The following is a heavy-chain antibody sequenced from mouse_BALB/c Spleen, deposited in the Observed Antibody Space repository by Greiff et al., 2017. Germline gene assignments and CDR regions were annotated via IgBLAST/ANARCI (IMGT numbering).Heavy chain of an antibody. CDR2: ILPGSGST. CDR1: GYTFSSYW. V-gene: IGHV1-9*01. J-gene: IGHJ3*01. CDR3: GRGYVSAHWLEY. Sequence: VKLMESGAELMKPGASVKISCKATGYTFSSYWLEWVQQRPGHGLEWLGEILPGSGSTNYNEKFKGKATFTADTSSNTAYMQLSSRTSEDSAVYYWGRGYVSAHWLEYWGQGTLVTVAA.